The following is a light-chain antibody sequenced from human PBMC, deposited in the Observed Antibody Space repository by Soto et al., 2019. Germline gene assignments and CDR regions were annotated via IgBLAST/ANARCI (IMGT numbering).Light chain of an antibody. CDR1: QSVLYSSNNENY. Sequence: DIVMTQSPDSLAVSLGERATIHCKSSQSVLYSSNNENYLAWYQQKPGQPPKLLIYWASTRESGVPDRFSGSGSGTDFTLTISSLQAEDVAVYYCQQYYSTPQTFGQGPKVEIK. J-gene: IGKJ1*01. CDR2: WAS. CDR3: QQYYSTPQT. V-gene: IGKV4-1*01.